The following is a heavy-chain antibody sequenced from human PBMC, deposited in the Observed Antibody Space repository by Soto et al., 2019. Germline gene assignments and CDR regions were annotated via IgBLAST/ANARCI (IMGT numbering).Heavy chain of an antibody. Sequence: PGGSLRLSCAASGFTFSSYAMSWVRQAPGKGLEWVSAISGSGGSTYYADSVKGRFTISRDNSKNTLYLQMNSLRAEDTAVYYCAKDERRITIFGVVIMTTKTRAAGDFEIWGQGTMVTVSS. D-gene: IGHD3-3*01. CDR1: GFTFSSYA. CDR2: ISGSGGST. V-gene: IGHV3-23*01. J-gene: IGHJ3*02. CDR3: AKDERRITIFGVVIMTTKTRAAGDFEI.